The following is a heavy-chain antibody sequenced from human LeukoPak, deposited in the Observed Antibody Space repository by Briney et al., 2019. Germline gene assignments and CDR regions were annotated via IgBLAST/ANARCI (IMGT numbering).Heavy chain of an antibody. CDR2: IIPIFGTA. CDR1: GGTFSSYA. V-gene: IGHV1-69*05. Sequence: SVKVSCKASGGTFSSYAISWVRQAPGQGLEWMGGIIPIFGTANYAQKFQGRVTITTDESTSTAYMELSSLRSEDTAVYCCARDRVVVVPAARGFDPWGQGTLVAVSS. D-gene: IGHD2-2*01. J-gene: IGHJ5*02. CDR3: ARDRVVVVPAARGFDP.